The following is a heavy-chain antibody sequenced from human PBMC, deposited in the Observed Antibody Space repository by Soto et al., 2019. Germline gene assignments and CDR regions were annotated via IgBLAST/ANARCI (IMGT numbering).Heavy chain of an antibody. CDR1: GCTFSSYA. J-gene: IGHJ6*02. V-gene: IGHV1-69*13. D-gene: IGHD3-22*01. CDR3: ARDFGDSSGYYLSGGMDV. Sequence: VASVKVSCKASGCTFSSYAISWVRQAPGQGLEWMGGIIPIFGTANYAQKFQGRVTITADESTSTAYMELSSLRSEDTAVYYCARDFGDSSGYYLSGGMDVWGQGTTVTVSS. CDR2: IIPIFGTA.